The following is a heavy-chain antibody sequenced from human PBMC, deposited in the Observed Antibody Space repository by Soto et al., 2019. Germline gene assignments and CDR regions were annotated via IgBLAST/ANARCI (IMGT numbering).Heavy chain of an antibody. D-gene: IGHD3-9*01. CDR2: INSDGSST. J-gene: IGHJ4*02. Sequence: GGSLRLSCAASGFTFSSYWMHWVRQAPGKGLVWVSRINSDGSSTSYADSVKGRFTISRDNAKNTLYLQMNSLRAEDTAVYYCARGYYDILTSYSYYFDYWGQGTLVTVSS. CDR1: GFTFSSYW. V-gene: IGHV3-74*01. CDR3: ARGYYDILTSYSYYFDY.